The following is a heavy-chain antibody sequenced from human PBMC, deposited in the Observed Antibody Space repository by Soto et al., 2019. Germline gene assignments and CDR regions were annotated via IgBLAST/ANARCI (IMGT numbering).Heavy chain of an antibody. J-gene: IGHJ6*02. CDR3: ARLTGDTLYYYGMDV. CDR2: IYPGDSDT. V-gene: IGHV5-51*01. CDR1: GYSFTSYW. D-gene: IGHD7-27*01. Sequence: HGESLKISCKGSGYSFTSYWIGWVRQMPGKGLEWMGIIYPGDSDTRYSPSFQGQVTISADKSISTAYLQWSSLKASDTAMYYCARLTGDTLYYYGMDVWGQGTTVTVSS.